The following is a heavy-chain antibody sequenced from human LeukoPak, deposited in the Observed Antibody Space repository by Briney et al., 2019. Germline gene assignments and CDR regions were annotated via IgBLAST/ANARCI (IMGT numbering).Heavy chain of an antibody. CDR3: ARAALEDIVVVPADY. D-gene: IGHD2-2*01. J-gene: IGHJ4*02. CDR1: GYTFTGYY. V-gene: IGHV1-2*02. Sequence: ASVKVSCKACGYTFTGYYMHWVRQAPGQGLEWMGWINPNSGGTNYAQKFQGRVTMTRDTSISTAYMELSRLRSDGTAVYYCARAALEDIVVVPADYWGRGTLVTVSS. CDR2: INPNSGGT.